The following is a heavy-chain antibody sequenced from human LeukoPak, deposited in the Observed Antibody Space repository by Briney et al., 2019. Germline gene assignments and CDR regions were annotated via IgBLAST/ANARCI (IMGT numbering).Heavy chain of an antibody. V-gene: IGHV4-39*01. Sequence: PSETLSLTRTVSGGPISSPNHFWGWVRQPPGKGLEWIGSVYYGGSTYSNPSLKSRVTMSADTSKNQFSLKLSSVTAADTAAYYCARLQDHGFFDYWGQGTLVTVSS. CDR2: VYYGGST. CDR1: GGPISSPNHF. J-gene: IGHJ4*02. CDR3: ARLQDHGFFDY. D-gene: IGHD4-17*01.